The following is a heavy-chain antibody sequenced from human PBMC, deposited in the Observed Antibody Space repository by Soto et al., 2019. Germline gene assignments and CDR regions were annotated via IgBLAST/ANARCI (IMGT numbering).Heavy chain of an antibody. V-gene: IGHV3-9*01. J-gene: IGHJ3*01. CDR2: ISWNSGTL. CDR3: AKGRTRPLELGSFGDNAFDV. D-gene: IGHD3-10*01. Sequence: EVQLVESGGGLVQPGRSLRLSCAASDFTFDNYAMHWVRQAPGKGLEWVSGISWNSGTLVYADSVKGRFTISRDNAKNSPFLQMNSLRPEDTALYFCAKGRTRPLELGSFGDNAFDVRGQGTMVTVSS. CDR1: DFTFDNYA.